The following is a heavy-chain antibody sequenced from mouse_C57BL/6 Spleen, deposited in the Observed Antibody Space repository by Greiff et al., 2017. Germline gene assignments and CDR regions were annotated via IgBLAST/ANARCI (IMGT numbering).Heavy chain of an antibody. CDR3: AGEGAYGAAWFAY. V-gene: IGHV1-85*01. D-gene: IGHD1-1*02. Sequence: QVQLQQSGPELVRPGASVKLSCKASGYNFTSYDINWVKQRPGQGLEWIGWIYPRDGSTKYNEKLKGEATLTVDTSSSTAYTELHTLMSVDSAVSVCAGEGAYGAAWFAYWGQGTLVTVSA. CDR1: GYNFTSYD. J-gene: IGHJ3*01. CDR2: IYPRDGST.